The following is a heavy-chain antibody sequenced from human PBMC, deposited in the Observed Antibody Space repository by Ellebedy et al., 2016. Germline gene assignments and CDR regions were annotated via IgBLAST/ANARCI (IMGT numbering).Heavy chain of an antibody. CDR3: VRGRGWLDAFDV. D-gene: IGHD6-19*01. CDR2: MSPKSGNT. V-gene: IGHV1-8*01. J-gene: IGHJ3*01. Sequence: ASVKVSCKASGYTFTNFDINWVRQAPGQGLEWLGWMSPKSGNTGYAQRFQGRVTMTRDTTMSTAYMEVKSLRSEDTAVYFCVRGRGWLDAFDVWGQGTMVAVSS. CDR1: GYTFTNFD.